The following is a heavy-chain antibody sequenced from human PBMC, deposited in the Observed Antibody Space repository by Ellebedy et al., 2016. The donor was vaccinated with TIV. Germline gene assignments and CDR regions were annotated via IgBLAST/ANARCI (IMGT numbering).Heavy chain of an antibody. D-gene: IGHD3-22*01. J-gene: IGHJ3*02. CDR2: MNHNSGNT. CDR3: ARGVHYYDSSGYLNMAFDI. V-gene: IGHV1-8*01. CDR1: GYTFTSYD. Sequence: ASVKVSCKASGYTFTSYDINWVRQATGQGLEWMGWMNHNSGNTGYAQKFQGRVTMTRNTSITTAYMELSSLRSEDTAVYYCARGVHYYDSSGYLNMAFDIWGQGTMVTVSS.